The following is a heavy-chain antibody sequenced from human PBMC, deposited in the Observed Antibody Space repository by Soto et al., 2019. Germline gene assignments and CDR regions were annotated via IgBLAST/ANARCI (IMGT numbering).Heavy chain of an antibody. CDR3: ARLGDIVVVPAATQTFDY. CDR2: IDPSDSYT. D-gene: IGHD2-2*01. CDR1: GYSFTSYW. V-gene: IGHV5-10-1*01. Sequence: GESLKISCKGSGYSFTSYWISWVRQMPGKGLEWMGRIDPSDSYTNHSPSFQGHVTISADKSISTAYLQWSSLKASDTAMYYCARLGDIVVVPAATQTFDYWGQGTLVTVSS. J-gene: IGHJ4*02.